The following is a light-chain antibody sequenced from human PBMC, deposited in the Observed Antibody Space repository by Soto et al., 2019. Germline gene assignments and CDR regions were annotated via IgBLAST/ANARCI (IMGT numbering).Light chain of an antibody. CDR3: QQYNNWPPWP. J-gene: IGKJ1*01. CDR2: AAS. Sequence: DIQMTQSPSSLSASVGDRVTITCRASQSISSYLNWYQQKPGKAPKLLIYAASSLQSGVPARFSGSGSGTEFTLTISSLQSEDFAVYYCQQYNNWPPWPFGQGSK. V-gene: IGKV1-39*01. CDR1: QSISSY.